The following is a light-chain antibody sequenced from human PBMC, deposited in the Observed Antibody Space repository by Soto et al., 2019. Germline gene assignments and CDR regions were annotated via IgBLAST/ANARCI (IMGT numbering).Light chain of an antibody. CDR2: AAS. V-gene: IGKV1-39*01. J-gene: IGKJ5*01. CDR1: ESIARH. CDR3: QQTYTALSLT. Sequence: DIQMTQSPSSLSASVGDRVTITCRASESIARHLNWYQQKPGKAPKLLIYAASSLQKGVPSRFRCGGSGTDFNLTISNLQPEDFATYYCQQTYTALSLTFGQGTRLEIK.